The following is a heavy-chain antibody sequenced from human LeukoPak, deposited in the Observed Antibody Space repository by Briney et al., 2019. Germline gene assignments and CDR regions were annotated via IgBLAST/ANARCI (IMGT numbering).Heavy chain of an antibody. CDR2: INTDGSST. CDR1: GFTFSSYW. J-gene: IGHJ6*03. V-gene: IGHV3-74*01. Sequence: GGSLRLSCAASGFTFSSYWMHWVRQAPGKGLVWVSRINTDGSSTSYADSVKGRFTISRDNAKNTLYLQMNSLRAEDTAVYYCARVGVWSRYYYYYMDVWGKGTTVTVSS. CDR3: ARVGVWSRYYYYYMDV. D-gene: IGHD1-26*01.